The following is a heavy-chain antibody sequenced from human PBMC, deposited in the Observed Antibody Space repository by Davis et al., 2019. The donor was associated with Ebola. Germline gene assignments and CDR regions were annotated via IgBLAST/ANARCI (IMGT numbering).Heavy chain of an antibody. CDR3: ARGGPSSYPYYYYGMDV. CDR1: GYTFTSYG. V-gene: IGHV1-18*04. D-gene: IGHD6-6*01. CDR2: ISAYNGNT. Sequence: ASVKVSCKASGYTFTSYGVSWVRQAPGQGLEWMGWISAYNGNTHYAQKFQGRLTMTTDTSTSTAYMELRSLRSDDTAVYYCARGGPSSYPYYYYGMDVWGKGTTVTVSS. J-gene: IGHJ6*04.